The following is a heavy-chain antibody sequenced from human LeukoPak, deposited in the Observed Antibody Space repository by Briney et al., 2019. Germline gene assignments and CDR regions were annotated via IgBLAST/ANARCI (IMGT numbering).Heavy chain of an antibody. J-gene: IGHJ5*02. CDR3: AKDGAQYSSGPECDP. CDR1: GLHFSGTA. CDR2: ISHDGMNA. Sequence: GSLRPSCAASGLHFSGTAMSWVRQAPGKGPEWVSAISHDGMNAYYADSVKGRFTISRDNSKKTVSLEMSSLTAADTGVYYCAKDGAQYSSGPECDPRGQGALVTVSP. V-gene: IGHV3-23*01. D-gene: IGHD6-19*01.